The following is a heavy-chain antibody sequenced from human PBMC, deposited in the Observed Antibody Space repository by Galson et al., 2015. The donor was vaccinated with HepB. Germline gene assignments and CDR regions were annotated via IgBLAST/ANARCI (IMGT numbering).Heavy chain of an antibody. CDR2: IKSKTDGGTT. V-gene: IGHV3-15*01. J-gene: IGHJ3*02. Sequence: SLRLSCAASGFTFSNAWMSWVRQAPGKGLEWVGRIKSKTDGGTTDYAAPVKGRFTISRDDSKNTLYLQMNSLKTEDTAVYYCTTELWPFDAFDIWGQGTMVTVSS. D-gene: IGHD3-10*01. CDR1: GFTFSNAW. CDR3: TTELWPFDAFDI.